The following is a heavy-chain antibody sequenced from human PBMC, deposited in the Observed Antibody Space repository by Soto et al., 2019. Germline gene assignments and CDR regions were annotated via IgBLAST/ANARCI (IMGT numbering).Heavy chain of an antibody. CDR2: ISGSGGST. CDR3: AKAMGRRYCSGGSCNVGMGV. D-gene: IGHD2-15*01. Sequence: GGSLRLSCAASGFTFSSYAMIWVRQAPGKGLEWVSAISGSGGSTYYADSVKGRFTISRDNSKNTLYLQMNSLRAEDTAVYYCAKAMGRRYCSGGSCNVGMGVWGQGTTVTVSS. V-gene: IGHV3-23*01. CDR1: GFTFSSYA. J-gene: IGHJ6*02.